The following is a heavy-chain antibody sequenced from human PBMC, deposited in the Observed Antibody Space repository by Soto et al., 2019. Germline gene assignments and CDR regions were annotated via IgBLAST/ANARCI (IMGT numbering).Heavy chain of an antibody. Sequence: QVQLQESGPGLVKPSETLSLTCTVSGGSMRGQHWSWIRQPPGKGLEWIGHHSDSTNYNPSLKSRITISTDTSKNQFSLKLSSVTAADTAVYYCATYTVGEGGRGYWGQGTLDTVSS. CDR1: GGSMRGQH. J-gene: IGHJ4*02. CDR3: ATYTVGEGGRGY. CDR2: HHSDST. D-gene: IGHD3-16*01. V-gene: IGHV4-4*09.